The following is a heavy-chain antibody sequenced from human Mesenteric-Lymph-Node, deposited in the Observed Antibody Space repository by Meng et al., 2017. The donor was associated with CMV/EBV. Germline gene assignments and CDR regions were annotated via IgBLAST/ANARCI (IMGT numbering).Heavy chain of an antibody. CDR3: ARYAGGTRDGMDV. Sequence: SETLSLTCSVSGGSISNYYCTWIRQSPGKGLEWIGYIYPPGTTNYSPSLKSRVTISVDTSKNQFSLKLTSVTAADTAVYYCARYAGGTRDGMDVWGQGTTVTVSS. J-gene: IGHJ6*02. D-gene: IGHD2-2*01. CDR1: GGSISNYY. V-gene: IGHV4-59*01. CDR2: IYPPGTT.